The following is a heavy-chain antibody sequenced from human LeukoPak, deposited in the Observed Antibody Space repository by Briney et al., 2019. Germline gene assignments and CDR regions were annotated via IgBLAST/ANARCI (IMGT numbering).Heavy chain of an antibody. Sequence: GGSLRLSCAASGFTFSSYSMNWVRQAPGKGLEWVSSISSSSSYIYYADSVKGRFTISRDNSKNTLYLQMNSLRAEDTAVYYCARGTPSSSGWLYYGMDVWGQGTTVTVSS. D-gene: IGHD6-19*01. V-gene: IGHV3-21*01. CDR3: ARGTPSSSGWLYYGMDV. J-gene: IGHJ6*02. CDR2: ISSSSSYI. CDR1: GFTFSSYS.